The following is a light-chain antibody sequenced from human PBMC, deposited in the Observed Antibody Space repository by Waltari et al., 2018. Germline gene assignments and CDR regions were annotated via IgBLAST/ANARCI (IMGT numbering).Light chain of an antibody. CDR3: QQSYSTPT. Sequence: DIQMTQSPASLSASVGDRVIITCRASQSISRYLHWYQQKPGKAPKLLIYTTSSLQTGVPSRLSGSGSGTDFTLTIASLQPEDFAIYYCQQSYSTPTFGQGTRLEIK. CDR1: QSISRY. V-gene: IGKV1-39*01. J-gene: IGKJ5*01. CDR2: TTS.